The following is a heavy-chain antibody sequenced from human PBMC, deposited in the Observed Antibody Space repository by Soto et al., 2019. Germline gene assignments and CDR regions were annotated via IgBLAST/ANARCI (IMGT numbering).Heavy chain of an antibody. V-gene: IGHV3-15*07. D-gene: IGHD1-26*01. CDR3: TTGSSGSYWGGFDY. CDR1: GFTFSNAW. Sequence: EVQLVESGGGLVKPGGSLKLSCAAPGFTFSNAWMNWVRQAPGKGLEWVGRIKSKTDGGTTDYAAPVKGRFTISRDDSKNTLYLQMNSLKTEDTAVYYCTTGSSGSYWGGFDYWGQGTLVTVSS. J-gene: IGHJ4*02. CDR2: IKSKTDGGTT.